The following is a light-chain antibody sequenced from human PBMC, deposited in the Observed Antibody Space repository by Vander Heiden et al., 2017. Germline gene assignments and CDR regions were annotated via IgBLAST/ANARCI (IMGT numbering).Light chain of an antibody. Sequence: DIQMTQSPASLSASVGDRVTITCRASQYISNYLKWYQQKPGKAPKLLIYAASNLQSGVPSRVSGSGSGTDFTLTISSLQPEDFATYYCQQSFTTPLTFGGGTKVEIK. CDR3: QQSFTTPLT. CDR1: QYISNY. CDR2: AAS. V-gene: IGKV1-39*01. J-gene: IGKJ4*01.